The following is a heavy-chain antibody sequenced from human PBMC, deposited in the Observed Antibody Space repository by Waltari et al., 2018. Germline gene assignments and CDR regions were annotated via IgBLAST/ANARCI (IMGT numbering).Heavy chain of an antibody. J-gene: IGHJ4*02. CDR2: ISAYDGDT. V-gene: IGHV1-18*01. CDR3: ARGSSKQYYDY. D-gene: IGHD2-15*01. CDR1: GYAFSNHG. Sequence: QVQLVQSGPEVKKPGASVKVSCKASGYAFSNHGIGWVRRAPGQGLEWMGWISAYDGDTNHAQKVQDRVTMTTDTSTNTAYLELRSLRSDDTAVYYCARGSSKQYYDYWGQGTLVTVSS.